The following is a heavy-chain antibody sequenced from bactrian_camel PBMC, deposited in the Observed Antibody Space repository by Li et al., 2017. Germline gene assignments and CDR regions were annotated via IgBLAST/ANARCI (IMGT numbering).Heavy chain of an antibody. J-gene: IGHJ6*01. V-gene: IGHV3-3*01. CDR2: IGRSGSAT. Sequence: HVQLVESGGGSVQAGGALRLSCTASGFTVSSTFMGWFRQAPGKEREGVGTIGRSGSATMYAASVKGRFTISKDNAKKTLYLQMNSLQPEDSGMYYCAAGDQMRRSVCAQPFGYWGQGTQVTVS. CDR1: GFTVSSTF. CDR3: AAGDQMRRSVCAQPFGY. D-gene: IGHD4*01.